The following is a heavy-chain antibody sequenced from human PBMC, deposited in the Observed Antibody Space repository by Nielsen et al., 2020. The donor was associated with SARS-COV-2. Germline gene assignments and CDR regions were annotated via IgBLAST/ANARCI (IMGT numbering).Heavy chain of an antibody. CDR2: IYYSGST. D-gene: IGHD1-26*01. J-gene: IGHJ3*02. Sequence: SETLSLTCTVSGGSISSSSYYWGWIRQPPGKGLEWIGSIYYSGSTYYNPSLKSRVTISVDTSKNQFSLKLSSVTAADTAVYYCARWRELLGAFDIWGQGTMVTVSS. CDR3: ARWRELLGAFDI. CDR1: GGSISSSSYY. V-gene: IGHV4-39*01.